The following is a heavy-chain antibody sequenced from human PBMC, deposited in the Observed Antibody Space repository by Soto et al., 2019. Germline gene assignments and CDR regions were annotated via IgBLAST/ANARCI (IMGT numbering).Heavy chain of an antibody. J-gene: IGHJ6*02. CDR1: GFTFSSYG. V-gene: IGHV3-30*18. Sequence: SLRLSCAASGFTFSSYGMHWVRQAPGKGLEWVAVISYDGSNKYYADSVKGRFTISRDNSKNTLYLQMNSLRAEDTAVYYCAKGGISTFIAAGYYYGMDVWGQGTTVTVSS. D-gene: IGHD6-13*01. CDR2: ISYDGSNK. CDR3: AKGGISTFIAAGYYYGMDV.